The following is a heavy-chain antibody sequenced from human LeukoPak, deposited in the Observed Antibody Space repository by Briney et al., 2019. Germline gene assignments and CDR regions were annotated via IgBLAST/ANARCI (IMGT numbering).Heavy chain of an antibody. Sequence: PGGSLRLSCAASGFTFSSYAMHWVRQAPGKGLEWVAVISYDGSNKYYADSVKGRFTISKDNAKNSLYLQMNSLRAEDTAVYYCARAGGSTVSHSDYWGQGTLVTVSS. CDR2: ISYDGSNK. CDR3: ARAGGSTVSHSDY. D-gene: IGHD4-17*01. V-gene: IGHV3-30*04. J-gene: IGHJ4*02. CDR1: GFTFSSYA.